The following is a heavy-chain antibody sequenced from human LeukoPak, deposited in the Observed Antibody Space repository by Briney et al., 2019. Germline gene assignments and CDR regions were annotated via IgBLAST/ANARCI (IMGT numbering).Heavy chain of an antibody. CDR1: GFTFSSYW. Sequence: GGSLRLSCAASGFTFSSYWMSWVRQAPGKGLEWVANIKQDGSEKYYVDSVKGRFTISRDNAKNSLYLQMNSLRAEDTAVYYCARDPTKVNALNMITFGGVIAEGYWGQGTLVTVSS. V-gene: IGHV3-7*03. CDR2: IKQDGSEK. J-gene: IGHJ4*02. D-gene: IGHD3-16*02. CDR3: ARDPTKVNALNMITFGGVIAEGY.